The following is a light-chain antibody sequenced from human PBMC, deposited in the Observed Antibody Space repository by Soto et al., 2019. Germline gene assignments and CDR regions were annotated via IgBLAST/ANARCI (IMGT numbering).Light chain of an antibody. CDR3: QQYGNTPVT. CDR1: QSVSSDY. V-gene: IGKV3-20*01. Sequence: EIVLTQSPGTLSLSPGERATLSCRASQSVSSDYLAWYQQKPGQAPRLLIYGASSRATGIPDRFSGSGSGTDFTLTISRLEPEDFAVYYCQQYGNTPVTFGQGTKVEIE. J-gene: IGKJ1*01. CDR2: GAS.